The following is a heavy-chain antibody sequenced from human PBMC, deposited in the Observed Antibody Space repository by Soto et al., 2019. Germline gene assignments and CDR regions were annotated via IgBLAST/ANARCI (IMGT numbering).Heavy chain of an antibody. Sequence: ASVKVSCKASGYSLTTYAMHWVRQAPGQRLEWMGWISTATGNTKYSQKFQGRVSISRDTSASTVYMELSSLRSEDTAVYYCARTIPAAGRDSFDLWGQGTMVTVSS. CDR3: ARTIPAAGRDSFDL. V-gene: IGHV1-3*04. J-gene: IGHJ3*01. CDR1: GYSLTTYA. D-gene: IGHD6-13*01. CDR2: ISTATGNT.